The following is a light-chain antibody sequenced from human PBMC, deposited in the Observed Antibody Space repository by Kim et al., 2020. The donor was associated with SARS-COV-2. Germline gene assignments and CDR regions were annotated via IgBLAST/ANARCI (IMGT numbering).Light chain of an antibody. Sequence: SYELTQPPSMSVSPGQTASITCSGDKLGNTFASWYQQKPGQSPVLVIFEDNRRPSGILERFSGSKSGNTATLTITGTQPLDEADYYCQAWDSSTYVFGPGTQLTVL. CDR1: KLGNTF. V-gene: IGLV3-1*01. CDR3: QAWDSSTYV. J-gene: IGLJ1*01. CDR2: EDN.